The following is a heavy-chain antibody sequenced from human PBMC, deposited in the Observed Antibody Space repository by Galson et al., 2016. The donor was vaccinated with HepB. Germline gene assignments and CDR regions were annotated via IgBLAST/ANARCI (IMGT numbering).Heavy chain of an antibody. D-gene: IGHD3-16*01. CDR3: ARVGGYPAFDY. Sequence: QSGAEVKKPGESLKISCKGSGYTFTIYWIAWVRQMPGKGLEWMGIIYPGDSQTIYSPSFQGQVTISADKSISTAYLQWSSLKVSDTAMYYCARVGGYPAFDYWGQGTLVTVSS. V-gene: IGHV5-51*01. J-gene: IGHJ4*02. CDR2: IYPGDSQT. CDR1: GYTFTIYW.